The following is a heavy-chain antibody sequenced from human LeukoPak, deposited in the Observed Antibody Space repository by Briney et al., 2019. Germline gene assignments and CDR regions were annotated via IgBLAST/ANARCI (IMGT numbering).Heavy chain of an antibody. V-gene: IGHV3-7*01. CDR3: ARERDGRFFDY. CDR1: GRIFRSYW. J-gene: IGHJ4*02. Sequence: GGSLRLSCAVSGRIFRSYWVSWLRQAPGKGLEWVANINRDGSEKYFVDSVKGRFTISRDDAKNSLHLQMNTLRAEDTAVYYCARERDGRFFDYWGQGTLVTVSS. CDR2: INRDGSEK. D-gene: IGHD5-24*01.